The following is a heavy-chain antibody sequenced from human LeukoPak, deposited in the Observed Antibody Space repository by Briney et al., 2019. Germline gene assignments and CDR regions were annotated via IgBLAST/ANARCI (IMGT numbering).Heavy chain of an antibody. D-gene: IGHD3-22*01. Sequence: GGPLRLSCADSGFTFSSYWMSWLRQVPGKGLQWVANIKPDGSDKYYADSVKGRFSISRDNAKNSLYLQMSSLRAEDTAVYYCARTKNSGRYYYFDYWGPGTLVTVSS. J-gene: IGHJ4*02. V-gene: IGHV3-7*01. CDR1: GFTFSSYW. CDR2: IKPDGSDK. CDR3: ARTKNSGRYYYFDY.